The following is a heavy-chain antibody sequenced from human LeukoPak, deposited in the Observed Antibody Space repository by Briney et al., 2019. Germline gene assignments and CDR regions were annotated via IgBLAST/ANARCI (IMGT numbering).Heavy chain of an antibody. D-gene: IGHD1-14*01. CDR1: GFTFSSYG. CDR2: IYSGGST. V-gene: IGHV3-66*01. CDR3: ARAPTLGMDGWFDP. J-gene: IGHJ5*02. Sequence: GGSLRLSCAASGFTFSSYGMHWVRQAPGKGLEWVSVIYSGGSTYYADSVKGRFTISRDNSKNTLYLQMNSLRAADTAVYYCARAPTLGMDGWFDPWGQGTLVTVSS.